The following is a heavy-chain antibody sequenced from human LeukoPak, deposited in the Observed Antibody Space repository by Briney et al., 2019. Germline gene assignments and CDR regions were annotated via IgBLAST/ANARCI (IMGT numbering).Heavy chain of an antibody. CDR2: IYYSGST. V-gene: IGHV4-39*01. Sequence: PSETLSLTCTVSGGSISSSSYYWGWIRQPPGKGLEWIGSIYYSGSTYYNPSLKSRVTISVDTSKNQFSLKLSSVTAADTAVYYCARHSIYYGGKDSTRYPLRYWGQGTLVTVSS. J-gene: IGHJ4*02. CDR1: GGSISSSSYY. CDR3: ARHSIYYGGKDSTRYPLRY. D-gene: IGHD4-23*01.